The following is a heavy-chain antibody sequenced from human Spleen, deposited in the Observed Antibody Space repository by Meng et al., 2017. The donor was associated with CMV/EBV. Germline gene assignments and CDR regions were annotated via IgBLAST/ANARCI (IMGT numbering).Heavy chain of an antibody. CDR3: ARVRSRYNWNDDAY. D-gene: IGHD1-20*01. V-gene: IGHV1-2*02. J-gene: IGHJ4*02. CDR2: VNQNTDDT. Sequence: SGYTFTDYSIHWVRQDPGQGLEWMRCVNQNTDDTNYAQKFQVRVTMTRDTSITTSYMELSSLTSDDTAVYFCARVRSRYNWNDDAYWGQGTLVTVSS. CDR1: GYTFTDYS.